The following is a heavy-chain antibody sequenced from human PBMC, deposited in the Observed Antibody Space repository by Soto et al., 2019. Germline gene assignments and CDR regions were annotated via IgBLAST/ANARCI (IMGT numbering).Heavy chain of an antibody. Sequence: GGSLRLSCAASGITFSNYGTYAMHWVRQAPGKGLEWVAVTSYDGSIKYYADSVKGRFTISRDNAKNSLYLQMNSLRAEDTAVYYCAREDIVATKLIVVVESYYYYGMDVWGQGTTVTVSS. V-gene: IGHV3-30-3*01. CDR3: AREDIVATKLIVVVESYYYYGMDV. D-gene: IGHD5-12*01. J-gene: IGHJ6*02. CDR1: GITFSNYGTYA. CDR2: TSYDGSIK.